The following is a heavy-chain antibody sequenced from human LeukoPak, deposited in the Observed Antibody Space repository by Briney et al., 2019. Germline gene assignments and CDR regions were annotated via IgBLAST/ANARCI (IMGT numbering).Heavy chain of an antibody. CDR2: ISDNGINT. CDR1: GFTFSSCA. Sequence: GGSLRLSCAASGFTFSSCAMSWVRQAPGQGLEWVSAISDNGINTWHADYVQGRFTISGDNSKNSLYLQMNSLRAEDTAVYYCTKELRMVGFTKGFDYWGQGILVTVSS. V-gene: IGHV3-23*01. J-gene: IGHJ4*02. CDR3: TKELRMVGFTKGFDY. D-gene: IGHD1-26*01.